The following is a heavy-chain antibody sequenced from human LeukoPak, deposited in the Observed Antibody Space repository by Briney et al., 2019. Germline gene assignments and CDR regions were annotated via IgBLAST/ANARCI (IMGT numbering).Heavy chain of an antibody. J-gene: IGHJ5*02. CDR1: GRSISSYY. D-gene: IGHD1-1*01. CDR3: ARDEGGSTRPPPAYNWFDP. CDR2: IYYSGAT. Sequence: SETLSLTCTVSGRSISSYYWSWIRQPAGKGLEWIGRIYYSGATNYNPSLKSRVTMSIDTSNNHFSLKLSSVTAADTATYYCARDEGGSTRPPPAYNWFDPWGQGTLVTVSS. V-gene: IGHV4-4*07.